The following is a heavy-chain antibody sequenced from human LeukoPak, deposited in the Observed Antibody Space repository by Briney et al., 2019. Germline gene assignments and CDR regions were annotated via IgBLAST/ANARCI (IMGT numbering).Heavy chain of an antibody. V-gene: IGHV1-18*01. Sequence: ASVKVSCKASGYTFSSYGISWVRQAPGQGLEWLGWISVNNGNIDYAQKFQGRVTLTTDTSTNTAYMELRSLRSDDTAVYYCARAPGIAAGGKIEYWGQGTLVTVSS. CDR1: GYTFSSYG. CDR2: ISVNNGNI. CDR3: ARAPGIAAGGKIEY. J-gene: IGHJ4*02. D-gene: IGHD6-13*01.